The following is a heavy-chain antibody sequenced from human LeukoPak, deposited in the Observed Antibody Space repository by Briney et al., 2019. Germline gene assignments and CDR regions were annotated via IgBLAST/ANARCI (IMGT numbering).Heavy chain of an antibody. CDR1: GFTFSSYG. V-gene: IGHV3-23*01. J-gene: IGHJ4*02. CDR3: AKAHFGVGATHYFDY. Sequence: GGSLRLSCAASGFTFSSYGMSWVRQAPGKGLEWVSALTGSGDKTYYADSVKGRFTISRDNSKNTLYLQMNSLRTEDTAVYYCAKAHFGVGATHYFDYWGQGTLVTVSS. CDR2: LTGSGDKT. D-gene: IGHD1-26*01.